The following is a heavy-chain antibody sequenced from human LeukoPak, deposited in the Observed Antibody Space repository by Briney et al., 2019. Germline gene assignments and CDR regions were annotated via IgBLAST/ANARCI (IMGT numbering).Heavy chain of an antibody. D-gene: IGHD2-2*01. J-gene: IGHJ5*02. CDR1: GGSISRYY. V-gene: IGHV4-59*08. CDR3: ARQVVPAAPFDP. CDR2: IYYSGST. Sequence: SETLSLTCTVSGGSISRYYWSWIRQPPGQGLEWIGYIYYSGSTNYNSSLKSRVTISVDTSKNQFSLKLTSVTAADTAVYYCARQVVPAAPFDPWGQGTLVTVSS.